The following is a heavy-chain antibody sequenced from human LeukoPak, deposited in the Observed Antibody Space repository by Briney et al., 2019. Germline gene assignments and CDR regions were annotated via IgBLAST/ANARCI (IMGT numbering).Heavy chain of an antibody. CDR1: GGSISSSSYY. CDR2: IYYSGST. D-gene: IGHD2-15*01. Sequence: PSETLSLTCTVSGGSISSSSYYWGWICQPPGKGLEWIGSIYYSGSTYYNPSLKSRVTISVDTSKNQFSLKLSSVTAADTAVYYCARAAGGYCSGGSCSLYYYYGMDVWGQGTTVTVSS. CDR3: ARAAGGYCSGGSCSLYYYYGMDV. J-gene: IGHJ6*02. V-gene: IGHV4-39*07.